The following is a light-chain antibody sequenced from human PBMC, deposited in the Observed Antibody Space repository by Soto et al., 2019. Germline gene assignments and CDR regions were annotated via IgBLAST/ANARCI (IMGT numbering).Light chain of an antibody. CDR2: EVS. CDR3: NAYKTSSTRV. J-gene: IGLJ1*01. CDR1: SSDVGASNY. Sequence: QSVLTQPASVSGSPGQSITISCTGTSSDVGASNYVSWYQQLPGKVPNLIIYEVSSRPSGVSDRFSGSKSGNTASLTISGLQAEDEGDYYCNAYKTSSTRVFGSGTKVTVL. V-gene: IGLV2-14*01.